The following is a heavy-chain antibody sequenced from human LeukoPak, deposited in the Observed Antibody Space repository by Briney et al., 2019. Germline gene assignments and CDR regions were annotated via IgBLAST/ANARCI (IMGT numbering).Heavy chain of an antibody. V-gene: IGHV3-23*01. J-gene: IGHJ4*02. Sequence: GGSLRLSCAASGFTFSSYAMSWVRQAPGKGLEWVSAISGSGGSTYYADSVKGRFTISRDNSKNTLYLQMNSLRAEDTAVYYCAKPTGTYDSSGYYSSFDYWGQGTLVTVSS. D-gene: IGHD3-22*01. CDR1: GFTFSSYA. CDR3: AKPTGTYDSSGYYSSFDY. CDR2: ISGSGGST.